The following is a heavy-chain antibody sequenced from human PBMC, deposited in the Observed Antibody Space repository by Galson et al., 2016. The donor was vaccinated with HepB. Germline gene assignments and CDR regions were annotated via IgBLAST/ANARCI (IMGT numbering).Heavy chain of an antibody. V-gene: IGHV4-31*03. CDR1: GGVSGGGHF. CDR3: ARDIVLAGVHYFDS. Sequence: TLSLTCTVSGGVSGGGHFWSWIRQHPGKGLEWIGNIYHSGTTYYNPSVKSRLTISIDTSKSQFSLRLSSVTAADTAIYYCARDIVLAGVHYFDSWGQGTLVTVSS. D-gene: IGHD6-19*01. CDR2: IYHSGTT. J-gene: IGHJ4*02.